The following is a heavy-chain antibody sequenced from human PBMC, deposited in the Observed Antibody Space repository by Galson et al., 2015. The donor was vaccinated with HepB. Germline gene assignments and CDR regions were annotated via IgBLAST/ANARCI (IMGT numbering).Heavy chain of an antibody. CDR2: INAGNGNT. Sequence: SVKVSCKASGYTFTSYAMHWVRQAPGQRLEWMGWINAGNGNTKYSQKFQGRVTITRDTSASTAYMELSSLRSEDTAVYYCARDGGYSYGYYYYGMDVWGQGTTVTVSS. J-gene: IGHJ6*02. CDR1: GYTFTSYA. CDR3: ARDGGYSYGYYYYGMDV. V-gene: IGHV1-3*01. D-gene: IGHD5-18*01.